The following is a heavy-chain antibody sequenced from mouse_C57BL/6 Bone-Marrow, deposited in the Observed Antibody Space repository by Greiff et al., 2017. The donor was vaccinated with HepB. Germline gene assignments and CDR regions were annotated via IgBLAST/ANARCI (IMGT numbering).Heavy chain of an antibody. CDR1: GYSITSGYY. D-gene: IGHD2-1*01. Sequence: EVQLQQSGPGLVKPSQSLSLTCSVTGYSITSGYYWNWIRQFPGNKLEWMGYISYDGSNNYNPSLKNRISITRDTSKNQFFLKLNSVTTEETATYYCARDNGNYGAWFAYWGQGTLVTVSA. V-gene: IGHV3-6*01. J-gene: IGHJ3*01. CDR2: ISYDGSN. CDR3: ARDNGNYGAWFAY.